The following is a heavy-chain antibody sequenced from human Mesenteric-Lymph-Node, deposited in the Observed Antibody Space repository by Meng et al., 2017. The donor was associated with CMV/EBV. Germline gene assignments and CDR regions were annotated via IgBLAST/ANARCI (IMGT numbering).Heavy chain of an antibody. V-gene: IGHV3-48*03. J-gene: IGHJ4*02. CDR2: ISSSGSTI. CDR3: AREQLVGDSFDY. CDR1: GGSISSSNYY. Sequence: LSLTCTVSGGSISSSNYYWGWVRQPPGKGLEWVSYISSSGSTIYYADSVKGRFTISRDNAKNSLYLQMNSLRAEDTAVYYCAREQLVGDSFDYWGQGTLVTVSS. D-gene: IGHD6-6*01.